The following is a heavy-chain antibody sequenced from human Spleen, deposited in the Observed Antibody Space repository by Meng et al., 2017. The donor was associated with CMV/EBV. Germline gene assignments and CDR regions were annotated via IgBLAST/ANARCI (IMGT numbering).Heavy chain of an antibody. CDR2: IYYSGST. CDR3: ARELSSTSWGIDYYGMDV. V-gene: IGHV4-30-4*08. CDR1: GGSISSGDYY. J-gene: IGHJ6*02. Sequence: SETLSLTCTVSGGSISSGDYYWSWIRQPPGKGLEWIGYIYYSGSTYYNPSLKSRVTISVDTSKNQFSLKLSSVTAADTAVYYCARELSSTSWGIDYYGMDVWGQGTTVTVSS. D-gene: IGHD2-2*01.